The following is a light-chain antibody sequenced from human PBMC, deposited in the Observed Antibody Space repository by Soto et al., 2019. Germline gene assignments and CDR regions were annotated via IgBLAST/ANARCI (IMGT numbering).Light chain of an antibody. CDR1: QSVSGNH. Sequence: EIVLTQSPDTLSLSPGAGATLSCRASQSVSGNHVAWYQQNPGQAPRVLIYDASDRATGIPDRFSGSGSGTDFTLTISKVEPEDFAVYYCQQYGNSPRTFGQGTKVDIK. V-gene: IGKV3-20*01. CDR3: QQYGNSPRT. CDR2: DAS. J-gene: IGKJ1*01.